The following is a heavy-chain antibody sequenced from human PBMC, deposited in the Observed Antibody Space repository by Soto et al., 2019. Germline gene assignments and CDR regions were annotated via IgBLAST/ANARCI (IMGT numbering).Heavy chain of an antibody. J-gene: IGHJ6*02. Sequence: PSQTLSLTCAISGDSVPSNSAAWNWIRQSPSRGLGWLGRTYYRSKWYNDYAVSVKSRITINPDTSKNQFSLQLNSVTPEDTAVYYCARKWLVLDGMDVWGQGTLVTVSS. CDR2: TYYRSKWYN. D-gene: IGHD6-19*01. CDR1: GDSVPSNSAA. V-gene: IGHV6-1*01. CDR3: ARKWLVLDGMDV.